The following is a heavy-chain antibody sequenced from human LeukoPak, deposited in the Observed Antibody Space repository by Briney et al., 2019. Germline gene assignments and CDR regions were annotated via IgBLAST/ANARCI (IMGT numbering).Heavy chain of an antibody. J-gene: IGHJ3*02. D-gene: IGHD2-21*01. CDR3: ARDCGGDCYCAFDI. V-gene: IGHV3-53*01. CDR1: GFTVSSNY. CDR2: IYSGGST. Sequence: GGSLRLSCAASGFTVSSNYMSWVRQAPGKGLEWVSVIYSGGSTYYADSVKGRFTISRDNSKNTLYLQMNSLRAEDTAVYYCARDCGGDCYCAFDIWGQGTMVTVSS.